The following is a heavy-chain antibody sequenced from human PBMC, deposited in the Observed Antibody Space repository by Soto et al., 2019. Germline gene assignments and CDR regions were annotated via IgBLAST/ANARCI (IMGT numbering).Heavy chain of an antibody. CDR2: IYYSGST. D-gene: IGHD5-18*01. J-gene: IGHJ5*02. Sequence: SETLSLTCTVSGGSISSYYWSWIRQPPGEGLEWIGYIYYSGSTNYNPSLKSRVTISVDTSKNQFSLKLSSVTAADTAVYYCARIQIVDTAMVSRWFDPWSQGTLVTVSS. V-gene: IGHV4-59*12. CDR1: GGSISSYY. CDR3: ARIQIVDTAMVSRWFDP.